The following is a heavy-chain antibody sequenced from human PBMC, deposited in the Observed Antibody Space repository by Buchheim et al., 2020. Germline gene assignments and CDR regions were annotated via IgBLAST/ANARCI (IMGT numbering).Heavy chain of an antibody. CDR3: ARVPRWHRLVRVWYFDY. J-gene: IGHJ4*02. Sequence: EVQLVESGGGLVQPGGSLRLSCAASGFTFSSYWMSWVRQAPGKGLEWVANIKHDGSEKYYVDSVKGRFTISRDNAKNSLYLQMNSLRAEDTAVYYCARVPRWHRLVRVWYFDYWGQGTL. D-gene: IGHD6-19*01. V-gene: IGHV3-7*01. CDR1: GFTFSSYW. CDR2: IKHDGSEK.